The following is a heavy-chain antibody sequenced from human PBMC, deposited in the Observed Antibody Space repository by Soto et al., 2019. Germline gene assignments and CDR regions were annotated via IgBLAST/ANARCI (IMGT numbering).Heavy chain of an antibody. D-gene: IGHD3-10*01. Sequence: GESLKISCKGSGYNFTNYWIGWVRQMPGKGLESMGIIYPGDSDTRYSPSFQGQVTISADKSISTAYLQWSSLKASDTAMYYCAGGGVRGVVTRTRDYYGMDVWGQGTTATVPS. CDR1: GYNFTNYW. CDR2: IYPGDSDT. V-gene: IGHV5-51*01. CDR3: AGGGVRGVVTRTRDYYGMDV. J-gene: IGHJ6*02.